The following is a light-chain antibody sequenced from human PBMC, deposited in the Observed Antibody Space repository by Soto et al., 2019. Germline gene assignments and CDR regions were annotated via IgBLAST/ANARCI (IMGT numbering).Light chain of an antibody. CDR1: QSVSSSY. CDR2: DAS. CDR3: QQYDNWHPLT. Sequence: SRSPGTLSLSPMEIATLLFMAIQSVSSSYLAWYQQKPGQAPTHLIYDASTSATGIPARFSGSGSGTEFTLTISSLQSEDFAVYFCQQYDNWHPLTFGQGTKVDI. J-gene: IGKJ1*01. V-gene: IGKV3-15*01.